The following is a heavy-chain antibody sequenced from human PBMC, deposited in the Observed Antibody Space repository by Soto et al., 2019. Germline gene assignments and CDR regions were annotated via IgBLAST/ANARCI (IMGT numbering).Heavy chain of an antibody. D-gene: IGHD6-19*01. CDR2: VYHSEST. CDR1: GGSVTSSDW. CDR3: ARGSGCSTSSCNLDY. Sequence: SETLSLTCAVSGGSVTSSDWWSWVRQSPEKGLEWIGDVYHSESTNYNPSLKSRVTISIDKSKNQVSLKLNSVTAADTAVYYCARGSGCSTSSCNLDYWGQGTLVTVSS. J-gene: IGHJ4*02. V-gene: IGHV4-4*02.